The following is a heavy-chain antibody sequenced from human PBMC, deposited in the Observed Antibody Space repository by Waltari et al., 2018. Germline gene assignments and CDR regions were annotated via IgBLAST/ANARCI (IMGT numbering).Heavy chain of an antibody. CDR2: IIPIFGTP. CDR1: GGTFGTYG. J-gene: IGHJ3*01. V-gene: IGHV1-69*12. D-gene: IGHD1-26*01. Sequence: QVHLVQSGAEVRTPGSSAKVPCEVSGGTFGTYGSPWVRQAPGQGVEWMAGIIPIFGTPNYAQKFQGRVTVAADELTTTVYMELSSLRSDDTAVYFCAKRIVGGPFDVWGQGTMVTVSS. CDR3: AKRIVGGPFDV.